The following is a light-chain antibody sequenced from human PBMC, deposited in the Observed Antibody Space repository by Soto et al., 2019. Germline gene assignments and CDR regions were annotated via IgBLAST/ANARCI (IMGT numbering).Light chain of an antibody. Sequence: DIQVTQSPSSLSASVGDRVTVTCRASQGIGNYLAWYQQKPGKVPKLLIYAASTLQSGVPSRFSGSGSGTDCTLTISSLQPEDVATYYCQKYNRAPWTFGQGTKVEIK. CDR3: QKYNRAPWT. J-gene: IGKJ1*01. V-gene: IGKV1-27*01. CDR2: AAS. CDR1: QGIGNY.